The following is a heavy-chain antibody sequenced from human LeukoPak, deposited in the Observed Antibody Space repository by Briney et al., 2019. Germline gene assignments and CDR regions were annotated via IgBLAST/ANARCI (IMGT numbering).Heavy chain of an antibody. V-gene: IGHV4-34*01. D-gene: IGHD2-15*01. CDR2: INHSGST. CDR3: ARGPGGYCSGGSCSPPHDY. J-gene: IGHJ4*02. Sequence: SETPSLTCAVYGGSFSGYYWSWIRQPPGKGLEWIGEINHSGSTNYNPSLKSRVTISVDTSKNQFSLKLSSVTAADTAVYYCARGPGGYCSGGSCSPPHDYWGQGTLVTVSS. CDR1: GGSFSGYY.